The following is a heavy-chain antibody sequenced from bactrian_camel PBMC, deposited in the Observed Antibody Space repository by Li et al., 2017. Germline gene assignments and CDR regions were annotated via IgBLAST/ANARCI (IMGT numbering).Heavy chain of an antibody. CDR3: APDPRGSRY. D-gene: IGHD3*01. CDR1: GYTYSSVC. J-gene: IGHJ4*01. Sequence: QLVESGGGLVQPGGSLRLSCAASGYTYSSVCMGWFRQAPGKEREGVAAIYTGGGRPTYADSVKGRFTISRDNAANIVYLRMNSLTAEDTAVYHCAPDPRGSRYWGHGTQVTVS. CDR2: IYTGGGRP. V-gene: IGHV3S1*01.